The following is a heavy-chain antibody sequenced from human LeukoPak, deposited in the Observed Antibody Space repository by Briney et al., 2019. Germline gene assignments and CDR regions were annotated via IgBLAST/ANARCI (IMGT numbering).Heavy chain of an antibody. V-gene: IGHV5-51*01. Sequence: GESLQISFKGSGSSFTSNWIGWVRQMPGKGLEWMGIIYPGDSDTRYSPSFQGQVTISADKSISTAYLQWSSLKASDTAMYYCARREYTSGWYSDYWGQGTLVTVSS. CDR3: ARREYTSGWYSDY. J-gene: IGHJ4*02. CDR2: IYPGDSDT. D-gene: IGHD6-19*01. CDR1: GSSFTSNW.